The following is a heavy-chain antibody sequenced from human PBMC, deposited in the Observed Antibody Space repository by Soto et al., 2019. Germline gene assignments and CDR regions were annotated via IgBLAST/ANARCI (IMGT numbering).Heavy chain of an antibody. J-gene: IGHJ6*02. CDR2: ISGSGGST. CDR1: GFTFSSYA. CDR3: AKEGPYDFWSGYSLPNYYYYYGMDV. D-gene: IGHD3-3*01. Sequence: GGSLRLSCAASGFTFSSYAMSWVRQAPGKGLEWVSAISGSGGSTYYADSVKGRFTISRDNSKNTLYLQMNSLRAEDTAVYYCAKEGPYDFWSGYSLPNYYYYYGMDVWGQGTTVTVSS. V-gene: IGHV3-23*01.